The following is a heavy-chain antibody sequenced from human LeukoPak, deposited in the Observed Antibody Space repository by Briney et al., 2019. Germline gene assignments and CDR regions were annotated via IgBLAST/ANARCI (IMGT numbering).Heavy chain of an antibody. V-gene: IGHV3-30*02. CDR3: AKVYGDYPPDNWFDP. CDR1: GFTFSSYG. J-gene: IGHJ5*02. D-gene: IGHD4-17*01. CDR2: IRYDGSKK. Sequence: PGGSLRLSCAASGFTFSSYGMHWVRQAPGKGLEWVAFIRYDGSKKYYAHSVKSRFTISRDNTKNSLYLQMNSLRAEDTAVYYCAKVYGDYPPDNWFDPWGQGTLVTVSS.